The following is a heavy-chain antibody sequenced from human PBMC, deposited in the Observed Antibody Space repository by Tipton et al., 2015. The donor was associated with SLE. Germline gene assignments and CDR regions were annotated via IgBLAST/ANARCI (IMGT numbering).Heavy chain of an antibody. Sequence: TLSLTCTVSGYSISSGYYWSWIRQPPGKGLERIGYIYYSGSTSYNLSLKSRVMISVDISKNQFSLKMSSVTAADTAVYFCARTYDFWSGDRVGNWFDPWGQGTLVTVSS. V-gene: IGHV4-30-4*08. CDR3: ARTYDFWSGDRVGNWFDP. D-gene: IGHD3/OR15-3a*01. CDR2: IYYSGST. CDR1: GYSISSGYY. J-gene: IGHJ5*02.